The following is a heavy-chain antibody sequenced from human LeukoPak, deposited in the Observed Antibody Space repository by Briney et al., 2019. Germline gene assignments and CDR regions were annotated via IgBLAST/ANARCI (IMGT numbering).Heavy chain of an antibody. D-gene: IGHD3-16*02. CDR1: GGSFSGYY. CDR3: ARGGAYYDYVWGSYRPFDY. Sequence: PSETLSLTCAVYGGSFSGYYWSWIRQPPGKGLEWIGEIHHSGSTKYNPSLKSRVTISVHTSKNQFSLKLSSVTAADTAVYYCARGGAYYDYVWGSYRPFDYWGQGTLVTVSS. CDR2: IHHSGST. V-gene: IGHV4-34*01. J-gene: IGHJ4*02.